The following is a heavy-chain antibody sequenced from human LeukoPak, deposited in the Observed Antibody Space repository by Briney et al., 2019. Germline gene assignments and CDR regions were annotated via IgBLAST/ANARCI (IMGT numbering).Heavy chain of an antibody. J-gene: IGHJ3*02. CDR1: GFTFSSYA. V-gene: IGHV3-30-3*01. Sequence: GGSLRLSCAASGFTFSSYAMHWVRQAPGKGLEWAAVISYDGSNKYYADSVKGRFTISRDNSKNTLYLQMNSLRAEDTAVYYCARDPESLHSSSGAFDIWGQGTMVTVSS. CDR2: ISYDGSNK. D-gene: IGHD6-6*01. CDR3: ARDPESLHSSSGAFDI.